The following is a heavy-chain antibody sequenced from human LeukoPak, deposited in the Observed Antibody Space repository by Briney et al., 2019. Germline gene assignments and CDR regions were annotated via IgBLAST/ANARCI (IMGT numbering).Heavy chain of an antibody. D-gene: IGHD3-22*01. CDR1: GGSISSGGYY. Sequence: SETPSLTCTVSGGSISSGGYYWSWIRQHPGKGLEWIGYIYYSGSTYYNPSLKSRVNISVDTSKNQSSLKLSSVTAADTAVYYCAGLTMTDAFDIWGQGTMVTVSS. V-gene: IGHV4-31*03. CDR2: IYYSGST. CDR3: AGLTMTDAFDI. J-gene: IGHJ3*02.